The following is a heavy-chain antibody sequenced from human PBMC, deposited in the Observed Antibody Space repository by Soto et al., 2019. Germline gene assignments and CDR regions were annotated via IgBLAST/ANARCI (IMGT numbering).Heavy chain of an antibody. CDR1: GFTFDDYA. D-gene: IGHD5-18*01. J-gene: IGHJ4*02. Sequence: EVQLVESGGGLVQPGRSLRLSCAASGFTFDDYAMHWVRQAPGKGLEWVSGISWNSGSIAYADSAKGRFTISRDNAKNSLYLQMNSLRAEDTALFYCAKAVGSYGNFDYWGQGTLVTVSS. V-gene: IGHV3-9*01. CDR2: ISWNSGSI. CDR3: AKAVGSYGNFDY.